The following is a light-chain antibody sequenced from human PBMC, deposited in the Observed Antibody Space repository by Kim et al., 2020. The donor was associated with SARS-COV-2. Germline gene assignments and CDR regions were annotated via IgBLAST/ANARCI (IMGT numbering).Light chain of an antibody. Sequence: DIQMTQSPSTLSASVGDRVTITCRASQSVSRWLAWYQQKPGKVPRLLIYDASSLGSGVPSRFSGSGSGTEFTLTISSLQHDDFATYSCQQYNTYSTFGQGTRLEIK. J-gene: IGKJ5*01. V-gene: IGKV1-5*01. CDR1: QSVSRW. CDR3: QQYNTYST. CDR2: DAS.